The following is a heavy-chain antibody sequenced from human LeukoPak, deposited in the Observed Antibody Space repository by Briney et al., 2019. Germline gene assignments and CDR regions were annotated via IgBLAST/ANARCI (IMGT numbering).Heavy chain of an antibody. CDR3: AREDYYDSSGYYKNKEYFQH. V-gene: IGHV1-2*02. J-gene: IGHJ1*01. Sequence: ASVRVSCKASGYTFTGYYMHWVRQAPGQRLEWMGWINPNRDGTNYAQMFQGRVTRSRDTSISTADMELSRLRSDDTAVYYCAREDYYDSSGYYKNKEYFQHWSQGTLVTVSS. CDR2: INPNRDGT. D-gene: IGHD3-22*01. CDR1: GYTFTGYY.